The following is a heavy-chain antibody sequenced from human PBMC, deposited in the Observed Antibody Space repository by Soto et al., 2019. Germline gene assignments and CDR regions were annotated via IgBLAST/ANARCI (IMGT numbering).Heavy chain of an antibody. CDR3: VRLRLSCYFDY. CDR2: ISTSSSYT. V-gene: IGHV3-11*05. D-gene: IGHD6-6*01. J-gene: IGHJ4*01. CDR1: GFTFSDHY. Sequence: QVQLVESGGGLVKPGGSLRLSCVASGFTFSDHYMTWIRQAPGKGLEWLSYISTSSSYTKYADTVKGRCTISRDNAMNSFSLQIHSLRAEDTAVYYCVRLRLSCYFDYWGHGTLVTVSS.